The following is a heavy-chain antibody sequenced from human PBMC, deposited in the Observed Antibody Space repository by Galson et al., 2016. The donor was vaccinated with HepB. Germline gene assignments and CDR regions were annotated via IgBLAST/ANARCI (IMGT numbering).Heavy chain of an antibody. J-gene: IGHJ4*02. CDR1: GFTFSTYN. V-gene: IGHV3-21*05. Sequence: SLRLSCAASGFTFSTYNMNWVRQAPGKGLEWVSYISSSSSYTNYADSVKGRFTISRDNAKNSLYLQMNSLRAEDTAGYYCASLPAGGWYLNWGQGTLVTVSS. CDR2: ISSSSSYT. CDR3: ASLPAGGWYLN. D-gene: IGHD6-19*01.